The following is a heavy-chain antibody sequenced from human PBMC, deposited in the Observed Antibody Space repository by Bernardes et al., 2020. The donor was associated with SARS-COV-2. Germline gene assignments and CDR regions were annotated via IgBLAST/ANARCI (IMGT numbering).Heavy chain of an antibody. Sequence: GGSLRLSCAASGLTVSSNYIIWVRQAPGKGLEWVSVIYTDGSTYYTDSVKGRFTISRDNSKNTLYLQMNSLRVEDTAVYYCAREASYARADYWGQGTLVTVSS. D-gene: IGHD3-16*01. CDR1: GLTVSSNY. V-gene: IGHV3-66*01. CDR3: AREASYARADY. CDR2: IYTDGST. J-gene: IGHJ4*02.